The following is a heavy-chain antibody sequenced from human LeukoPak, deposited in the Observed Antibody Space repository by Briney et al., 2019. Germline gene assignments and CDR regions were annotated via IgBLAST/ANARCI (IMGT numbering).Heavy chain of an antibody. CDR1: GFTFSSYG. Sequence: GGSLRLSCAASGFTFSSYGMHWVRQAPGKGLEWVAVIWYDGSNKYYADSVKGRFTISRDNSKNTLYLQMNSLRAEDTALYYCARVPSGSYYVYYFDYWGQGTLVTVSS. D-gene: IGHD1-26*01. CDR2: IWYDGSNK. CDR3: ARVPSGSYYVYYFDY. V-gene: IGHV3-33*01. J-gene: IGHJ4*02.